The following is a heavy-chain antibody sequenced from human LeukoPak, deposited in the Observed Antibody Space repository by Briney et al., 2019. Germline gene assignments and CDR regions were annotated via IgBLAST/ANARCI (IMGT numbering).Heavy chain of an antibody. D-gene: IGHD2-8*01. CDR1: GGSISSSSYY. Sequence: SETLSLTCTVSGGSISSSSYYWGWIRQPPGKGLEWIGRIYYSGSTYYNPSLKSRVTISVDTSKNQFSLKLSSVTAADTAVYYCARSVMDVLYYYYYYMDVWGKGTTVTVSS. J-gene: IGHJ6*03. CDR2: IYYSGST. CDR3: ARSVMDVLYYYYYYMDV. V-gene: IGHV4-39*07.